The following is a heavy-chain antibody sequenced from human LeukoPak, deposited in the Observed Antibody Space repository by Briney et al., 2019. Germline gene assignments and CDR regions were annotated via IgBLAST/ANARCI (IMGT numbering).Heavy chain of an antibody. CDR1: GFTFSSYS. Sequence: GGSLRLSCAASGFTFSSYSMHWVRQAPGKGLEYVSAISSNGGSTYYANSVKGRFTNSRDNSKNTLYLQMGSLRAEDMAVYYCARGSGTYYPLYFDYWGQGTLVTVSS. J-gene: IGHJ4*02. V-gene: IGHV3-64*01. D-gene: IGHD1-26*01. CDR3: ARGSGTYYPLYFDY. CDR2: ISSNGGST.